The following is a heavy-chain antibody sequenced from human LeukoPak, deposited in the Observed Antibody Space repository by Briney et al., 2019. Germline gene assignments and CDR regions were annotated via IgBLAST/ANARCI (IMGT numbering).Heavy chain of an antibody. Sequence: GGSLRLSCAASGFTFSTYAMSWVRQAPGKGLEWVGRIKSKTDGGTTDYAAPVKGRFTISRDDSKNTLYLQMNSLKTEDTALYYCITFSMIVVVITDWGQGTLVTVSS. V-gene: IGHV3-15*01. CDR3: ITFSMIVVVITD. CDR1: GFTFSTYA. CDR2: IKSKTDGGTT. J-gene: IGHJ4*02. D-gene: IGHD3-22*01.